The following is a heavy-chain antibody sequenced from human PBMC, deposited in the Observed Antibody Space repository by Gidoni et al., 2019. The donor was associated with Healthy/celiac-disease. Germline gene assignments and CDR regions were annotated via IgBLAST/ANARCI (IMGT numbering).Heavy chain of an antibody. Sequence: EVKLVQFGAAEKKPGETMKTSCKGSGSSFTSYWIGWVRQMPGKGLEWMGIVYTGDSDTRYSPSFQGQVTISADKSISTAYLQWSSLKASDTAMYYCARHLAVATPFDYWGQGTLVTVSS. CDR2: VYTGDSDT. J-gene: IGHJ4*02. D-gene: IGHD5-12*01. V-gene: IGHV5-51*01. CDR1: GSSFTSYW. CDR3: ARHLAVATPFDY.